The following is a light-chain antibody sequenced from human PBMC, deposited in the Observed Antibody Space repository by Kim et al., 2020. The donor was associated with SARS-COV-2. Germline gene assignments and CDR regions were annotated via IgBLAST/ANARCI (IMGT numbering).Light chain of an antibody. V-gene: IGKV3-20*01. J-gene: IGKJ1*01. CDR1: QSGSSSY. CDR2: GAS. CDR3: QQYGNSPRT. Sequence: GERDAPPCSDTQSGSSSYLAWYQQKPGQAPRLLIYGASSRATGIPDRFSGSGSGTDFTLTISSLETEDFAVYYCQQYGNSPRTFGQGTKVEIK.